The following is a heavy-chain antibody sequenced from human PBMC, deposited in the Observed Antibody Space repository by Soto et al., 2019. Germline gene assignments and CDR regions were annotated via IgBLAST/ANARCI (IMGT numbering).Heavy chain of an antibody. D-gene: IGHD1-7*01. Sequence: GGSLRLSCVVSGFTVSSRRNYMSWVRQAPGKGLEWVSVIFDGDNSYYADSVKGRFTISRDNSKNTLYLQMNSLRAEGTAVYYCAKGNWNYDPNYYGMDVWGQGTTVTVSS. V-gene: IGHV3-53*01. CDR1: GFTVSSRRNY. CDR3: AKGNWNYDPNYYGMDV. CDR2: IFDGDNS. J-gene: IGHJ6*02.